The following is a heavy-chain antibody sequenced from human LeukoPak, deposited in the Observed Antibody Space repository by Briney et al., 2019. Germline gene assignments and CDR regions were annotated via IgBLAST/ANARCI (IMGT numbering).Heavy chain of an antibody. J-gene: IGHJ3*02. Sequence: GGSLRLSCAASGFTFSGSAMHWVRQASGKGLEWVGRIRSKANSYATAYAASVKGRFTTSRDDSKNTAYLQMNSLKTEDTAVYYCTRLGPRWEKNAFDIWGQGTMVTVSS. D-gene: IGHD5-24*01. CDR3: TRLGPRWEKNAFDI. CDR1: GFTFSGSA. V-gene: IGHV3-73*01. CDR2: IRSKANSYAT.